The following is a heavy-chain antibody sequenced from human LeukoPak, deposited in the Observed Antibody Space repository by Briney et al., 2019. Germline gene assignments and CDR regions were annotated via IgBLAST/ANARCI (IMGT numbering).Heavy chain of an antibody. CDR2: IYSGGST. Sequence: PGGFLRLSCAASGYTVSSNYMSWVRQAPGKGLEWVSVIYSGGSTYYADSVKGRFTISRHNSKNTLYLQMNSPRAEDTAVYYCASGGDRNAFDIWGQGTMVTVSS. CDR1: GYTVSSNY. J-gene: IGHJ3*02. CDR3: ASGGDRNAFDI. V-gene: IGHV3-53*04. D-gene: IGHD3-16*01.